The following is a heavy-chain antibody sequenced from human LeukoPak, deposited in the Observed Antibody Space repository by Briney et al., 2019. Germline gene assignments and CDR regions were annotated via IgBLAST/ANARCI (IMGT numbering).Heavy chain of an antibody. CDR3: ACLRLGELSSPPPTRPFIDY. J-gene: IGHJ4*02. CDR1: GFTFSSYS. V-gene: IGHV3-21*01. D-gene: IGHD3-16*02. Sequence: GGSLRLSCAASGFTFSSYSMNWVRQAPGKGLEWVSSISSSSSYIYYADSVKGRFTISRDNAKNSLYLQMNSLRAEDTAVYYCACLRLGELSSPPPTRPFIDYWGQGTLVTVSS. CDR2: ISSSSSYI.